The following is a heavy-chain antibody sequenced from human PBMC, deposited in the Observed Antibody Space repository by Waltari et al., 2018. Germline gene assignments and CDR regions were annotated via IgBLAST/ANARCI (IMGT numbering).Heavy chain of an antibody. CDR3: ARDRKA. J-gene: IGHJ5*02. Sequence: QVQLVESGGGVVQPGRSLRLSCAASGFTFSSYGMHWVRQAPGKGLGWGAVIWYDGSNKYYADSVKGRFTISRDNSKNTLYLQMNSLRAEDTAVYYCARDRKAWGQGTLVTVSS. CDR2: IWYDGSNK. CDR1: GFTFSSYG. V-gene: IGHV3-33*01.